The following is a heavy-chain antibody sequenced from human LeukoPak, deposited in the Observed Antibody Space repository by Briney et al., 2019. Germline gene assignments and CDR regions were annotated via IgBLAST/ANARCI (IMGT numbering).Heavy chain of an antibody. Sequence: GGPLRLSCAASGFTFSSYDMTWVRQAPGKGLEWVSYISTDGSTMYYADSVKGRFTISRDNAQNSLYLQMSSLRAEDTAVYYCARGPPLFDPWGQGTLVTVSS. CDR2: ISTDGSTM. CDR1: GFTFSSYD. J-gene: IGHJ5*02. V-gene: IGHV3-48*01. CDR3: ARGPPLFDP.